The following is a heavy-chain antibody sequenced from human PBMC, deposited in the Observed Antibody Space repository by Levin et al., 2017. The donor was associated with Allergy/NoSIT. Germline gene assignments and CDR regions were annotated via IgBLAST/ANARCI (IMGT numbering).Heavy chain of an antibody. D-gene: IGHD6-19*01. CDR2: IYYSGST. Sequence: SETLSLTCTVSGGSISSGGYYWSWIRQHPGKGLEWIGYIYYSGSTYYNPSLKSRVTISVDTSKNQFSLKLSSVTAADTAVYYCAHSSGWPDHWYFDLWGRGTLVTVSS. CDR1: GGSISSGGYY. CDR3: AHSSGWPDHWYFDL. V-gene: IGHV4-31*03. J-gene: IGHJ2*01.